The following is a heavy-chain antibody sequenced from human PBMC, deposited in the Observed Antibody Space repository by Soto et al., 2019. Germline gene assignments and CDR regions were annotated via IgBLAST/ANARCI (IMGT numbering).Heavy chain of an antibody. CDR3: ARGVAAAGTDWFDP. CDR2: MNPYSGDT. Sequence: QVQLVQSGAEVKKPGASVKVSCKASGYTFTSDDINWVRQAAGQGLEWMGWMNPYSGDTGYAQKFQGRVTMTRDTSISTAYMELSSLRSEDTAVYYCARGVAAAGTDWFDPWGQGTLVTLSS. J-gene: IGHJ5*02. D-gene: IGHD6-13*01. V-gene: IGHV1-8*01. CDR1: GYTFTSDD.